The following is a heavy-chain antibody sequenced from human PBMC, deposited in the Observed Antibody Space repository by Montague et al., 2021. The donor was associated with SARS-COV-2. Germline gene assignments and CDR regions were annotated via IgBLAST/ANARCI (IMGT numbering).Heavy chain of an antibody. CDR1: GDSVSSNSAT. Sequence: CAISGDSVSSNSATRSWVRQSPSRGLEWLGGTYYRSKWYNDYAVSVRGRVTINPDTSKNQFSLQLNSVTPEDTAIYYCTSGREGNYNVMDVWGQGTTVTVAS. CDR2: TYYRSKWYN. D-gene: IGHD1-1*01. V-gene: IGHV6-1*01. J-gene: IGHJ6*02. CDR3: TSGREGNYNVMDV.